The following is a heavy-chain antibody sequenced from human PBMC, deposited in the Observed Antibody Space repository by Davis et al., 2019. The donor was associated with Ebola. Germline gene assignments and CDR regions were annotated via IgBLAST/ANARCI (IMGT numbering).Heavy chain of an antibody. D-gene: IGHD6-19*01. CDR2: IYSGGST. CDR1: GFTVSSNY. V-gene: IGHV3-53*01. J-gene: IGHJ6*02. Sequence: GESLKISCAASGFTVSSNYMSWVRQAPGKGLEWVSVIYSGGSTFYADSVKGRFTISRDNSKHTLYLQMNSLRAEDTAVYYCARVASVAGVYYYGMDVWGQGTTVTVSS. CDR3: ARVASVAGVYYYGMDV.